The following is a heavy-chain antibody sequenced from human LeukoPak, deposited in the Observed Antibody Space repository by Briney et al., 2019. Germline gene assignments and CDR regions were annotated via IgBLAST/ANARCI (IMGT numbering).Heavy chain of an antibody. D-gene: IGHD3-16*01. J-gene: IGHJ4*02. Sequence: ASVKVSCKASGYAFTSYAVHWVRQAPGQRLEWMGWINAGNGNTKYSQNLQGRVTITRDTSTNTVYMEMSSLISEDTAVYYCARVGFGEPFHYWGQGTLVTVSS. CDR1: GYAFTSYA. V-gene: IGHV1-3*01. CDR3: ARVGFGEPFHY. CDR2: INAGNGNT.